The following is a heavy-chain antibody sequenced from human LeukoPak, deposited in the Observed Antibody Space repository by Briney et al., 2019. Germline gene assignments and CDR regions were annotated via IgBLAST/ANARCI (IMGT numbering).Heavy chain of an antibody. CDR3: AKDREYSSGSNWFDP. Sequence: PGGSLRLSCAASGFTFSSYAMSWVRQAPGKGLEWVSAISGSGGSTYYADSVKGRFTISRDNSKNTLYLQMNSLRAEDTAVYYCAKDREYSSGSNWFDPWGQGTLVTVSS. CDR2: ISGSGGST. CDR1: GFTFSSYA. J-gene: IGHJ5*02. D-gene: IGHD6-19*01. V-gene: IGHV3-23*01.